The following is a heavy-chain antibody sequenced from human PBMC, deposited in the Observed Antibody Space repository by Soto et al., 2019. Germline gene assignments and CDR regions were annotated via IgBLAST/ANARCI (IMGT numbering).Heavy chain of an antibody. CDR3: ARDPLRGITSQNIMKHPVQYFDY. CDR2: IWYDGSNK. D-gene: IGHD3-10*01. J-gene: IGHJ4*02. V-gene: IGHV3-33*01. CDR1: GFTFSSYG. Sequence: GGSLRLSCAASGFTFSSYGMHWVRQAPGKGLEWVAVIWYDGSNKYYADSVKGRFTISRDNSKNTLYLQMNSLRAEDTAVYYCARDPLRGITSQNIMKHPVQYFDYWGQGTLVTVSS.